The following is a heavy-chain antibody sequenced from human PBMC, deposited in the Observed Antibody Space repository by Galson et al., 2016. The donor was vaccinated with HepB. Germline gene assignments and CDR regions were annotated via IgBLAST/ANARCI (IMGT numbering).Heavy chain of an antibody. V-gene: IGHV4-34*01. CDR1: GGSFSDKY. D-gene: IGHD2-2*01. Sequence: ETLSLTCAVYGGSFSDKYWTWIRQPPGKGLEWIGEINHAGSTNYNPSLKSRITISVDTSKNQFSLKLSSVTAADTALYYCARGRLTAARGHTWFDPWGQGTLVTVSS. CDR2: INHAGST. CDR3: ARGRLTAARGHTWFDP. J-gene: IGHJ5*02.